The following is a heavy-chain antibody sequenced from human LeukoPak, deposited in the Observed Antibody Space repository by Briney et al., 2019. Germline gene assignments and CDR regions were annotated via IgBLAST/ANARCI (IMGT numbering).Heavy chain of an antibody. CDR3: AKGGARLHSYYFDY. D-gene: IGHD1-26*01. Sequence: GGSLRLSCAASGFTFSSYAMHWVRQAPGKGLEYVSAISSNGGITYYANSVKGRFTISRDNSKNTLYLQMGSLRAEDMAVFYCAKGGARLHSYYFDYWGQGTLVTVSS. J-gene: IGHJ4*02. V-gene: IGHV3-64*01. CDR1: GFTFSSYA. CDR2: ISSNGGIT.